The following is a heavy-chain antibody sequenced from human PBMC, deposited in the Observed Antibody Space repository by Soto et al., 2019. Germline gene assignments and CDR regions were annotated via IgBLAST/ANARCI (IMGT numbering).Heavy chain of an antibody. CDR2: IKSKADGGTT. Sequence: GGSLRLSCAASGFTFSNAWMSWVRQAPGKGLEWVGRIKSKADGGTTDYAAPVKGRFTISRDDSKNTLYLQMNSLKTEDTAVYYCTTTIAARPFYYYGMDVWGQGTTVTVSS. CDR3: TTTIAARPFYYYGMDV. D-gene: IGHD6-6*01. CDR1: GFTFSNAW. J-gene: IGHJ6*02. V-gene: IGHV3-15*01.